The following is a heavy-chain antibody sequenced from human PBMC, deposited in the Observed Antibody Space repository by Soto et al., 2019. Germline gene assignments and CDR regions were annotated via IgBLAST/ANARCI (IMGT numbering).Heavy chain of an antibody. CDR3: TTGVRDSSGSMRPYYYYDMDV. D-gene: IGHD3-22*01. J-gene: IGHJ6*02. V-gene: IGHV3-15*01. CDR1: GFTFSNAW. Sequence: GGSLRLSCAASGFTFSNAWMSWVRQAPGKGLEWVGRIKSKTDGGTTDYAAPVKGRFTISRDDSKNTLYLQMNSLKTEDTAVYYCTTGVRDSSGSMRPYYYYDMDVWGQGTTVTVS. CDR2: IKSKTDGGTT.